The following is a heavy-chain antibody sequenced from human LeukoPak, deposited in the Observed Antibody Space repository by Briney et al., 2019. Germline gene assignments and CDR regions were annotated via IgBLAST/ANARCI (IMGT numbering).Heavy chain of an antibody. V-gene: IGHV4-34*01. J-gene: IGHJ3*02. CDR3: ARVRDFWSGYHAFDI. Sequence: SETLSLTCAVYGGSFSGYYWSWIRQPPGKGPGWIGEINHSGSTNYNPSLKSRVTISVDTSKNQFSLKLSSVTAADTAVYYCARVRDFWSGYHAFDIWGQGTMVTVSS. CDR2: INHSGST. CDR1: GGSFSGYY. D-gene: IGHD3-3*01.